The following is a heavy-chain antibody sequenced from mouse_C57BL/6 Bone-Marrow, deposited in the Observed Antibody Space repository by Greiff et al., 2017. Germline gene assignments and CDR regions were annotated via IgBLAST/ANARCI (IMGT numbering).Heavy chain of an antibody. J-gene: IGHJ3*01. Sequence: QVQLQQPGAELVRPGSSVKLSCKASGYTFTSYWMHWVKQRPIQGLEWIGNIDPSDSETHYNQKFKDKATLTVDKSSSTAYMQLNSLTSEDSAIYYCARGKYGSSSWFAYWGQGTLVTVSA. CDR1: GYTFTSYW. CDR2: IDPSDSET. V-gene: IGHV1-52*01. D-gene: IGHD1-1*01. CDR3: ARGKYGSSSWFAY.